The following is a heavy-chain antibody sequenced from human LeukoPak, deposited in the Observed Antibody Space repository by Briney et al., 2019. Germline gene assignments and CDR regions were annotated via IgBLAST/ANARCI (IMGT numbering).Heavy chain of an antibody. V-gene: IGHV4-34*01. CDR3: AKLTPNDY. D-gene: IGHD1-14*01. CDR1: GGSFSGYY. Sequence: SETLSLTCAVYGGSFSGYYWSWIRQPPGKGLESIGEINHSGSTNYNPSLKSRVTISVDTSKNQFSLKLSSVTAADTAVYYCAKLTPNDYWGQGTLVTVSS. CDR2: INHSGST. J-gene: IGHJ4*02.